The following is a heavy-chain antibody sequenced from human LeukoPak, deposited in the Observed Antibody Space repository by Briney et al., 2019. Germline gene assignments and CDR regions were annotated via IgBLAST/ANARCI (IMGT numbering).Heavy chain of an antibody. CDR2: IYYSGST. Sequence: SETLSLTCTVSGGSISSYYWSWIRQPPGKGLEWIGYIYYSGSTNYNPSLKSRVTISVGTSKNQFSLKLSSVTAADTAVYYCARVRRDYGDYLIDYWGQGTLVTVSS. J-gene: IGHJ4*02. D-gene: IGHD4-17*01. CDR3: ARVRRDYGDYLIDY. CDR1: GGSISSYY. V-gene: IGHV4-59*01.